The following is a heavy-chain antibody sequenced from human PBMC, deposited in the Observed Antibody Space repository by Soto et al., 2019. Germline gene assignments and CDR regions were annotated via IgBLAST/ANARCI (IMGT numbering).Heavy chain of an antibody. J-gene: IGHJ4*02. V-gene: IGHV3-21*01. CDR2: ISSSSSYI. CDR1: GFTFSSYS. CDR3: ARGGSGGGWETKFDY. D-gene: IGHD2-15*01. Sequence: GGSLRLSCAASGFTFSSYSMNWVRQAPGKGLEWVSSISSSSSYIYYADSVKGRFTISRDNAKNSLYLQMNSLRAEDTAVYYCARGGSGGGWETKFDYWGQGTLVTVSS.